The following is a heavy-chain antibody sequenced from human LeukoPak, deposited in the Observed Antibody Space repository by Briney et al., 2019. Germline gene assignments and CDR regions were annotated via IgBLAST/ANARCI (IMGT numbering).Heavy chain of an antibody. D-gene: IGHD3-10*02. CDR3: AKVLFGELSYFDY. CDR1: GFTVSDNY. V-gene: IGHV3-53*01. CDR2: IYNTGAT. Sequence: GGSLRLSCAASGFTVSDNYMTWVRQAPGKGLEWVSSIYNTGATHYAESVKGRFTISRDNSKKTLYLQMNSLRAEDTAVYYCAKVLFGELSYFDYWGQGTLVTVSS. J-gene: IGHJ4*02.